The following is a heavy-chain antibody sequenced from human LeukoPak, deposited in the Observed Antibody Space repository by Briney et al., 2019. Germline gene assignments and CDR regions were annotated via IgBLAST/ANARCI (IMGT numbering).Heavy chain of an antibody. CDR3: AKDLMRDRWFGES. CDR1: GFTFSYYG. Sequence: PGGSLRLSCAASGFTFSYYGMHWVRQAPDKGLEWVAFIRYDGNEKYYAESVKGRFTISRDTSRNTPYLEMNSLRAEDTAVYYCAKDLMRDRWFGESWGQGTLVTVSS. D-gene: IGHD3-10*01. V-gene: IGHV3-30*02. CDR2: IRYDGNEK. J-gene: IGHJ5*02.